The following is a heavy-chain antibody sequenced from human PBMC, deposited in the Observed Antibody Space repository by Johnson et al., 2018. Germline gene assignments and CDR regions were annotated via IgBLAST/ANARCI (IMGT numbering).Heavy chain of an antibody. V-gene: IGHV3-NL1*01. D-gene: IGHD5-12*01. CDR3: ADYPLGYYYYYGMDV. CDR2: ISHDGGRT. J-gene: IGHJ6*02. CDR1: GFTFSSYG. Sequence: QVQLVQSGGGVVQXGRSLRLSCAASGFTFSSYGLHWVRQAPGKGLEWVSLISHDGGRTFYADSVKGRFTISRDNSKNTLYLQMNSLRAEDTAVYYRADYPLGYYYYYGMDVWGQGTTVTVSS.